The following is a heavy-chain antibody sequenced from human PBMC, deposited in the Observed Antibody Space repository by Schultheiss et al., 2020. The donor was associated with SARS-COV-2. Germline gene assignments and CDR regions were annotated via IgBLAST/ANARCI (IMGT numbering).Heavy chain of an antibody. V-gene: IGHV4-61*05. J-gene: IGHJ4*02. CDR2: IYYSGST. D-gene: IGHD3-9*01. Sequence: SQTLSLTCTVSGGSISSSSYYWGWIRQPPGKGLEWIGYIYYSGSTYYNPSLKSRVTISVDTSKNQFSLKLSSVTAADTAVYYCARDGRYFDGAAVGYWGQGTLFTVSS. CDR1: GGSISSSSYY. CDR3: ARDGRYFDGAAVGY.